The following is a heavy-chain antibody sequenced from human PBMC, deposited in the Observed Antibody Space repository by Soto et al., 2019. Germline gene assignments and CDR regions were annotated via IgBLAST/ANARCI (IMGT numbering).Heavy chain of an antibody. Sequence: ASVKVSCKASGYTFTSYYMHWVRQAPGQGLEWMGIINPSGGSTSYAQKFQGRVTMTRDTSTSTVCMELSSLRSEDTAVYYCARAFRVSTVTHRIPYYYGMDVWGQGTTVTVSS. J-gene: IGHJ6*02. V-gene: IGHV1-46*01. CDR1: GYTFTSYY. CDR3: ARAFRVSTVTHRIPYYYGMDV. D-gene: IGHD4-17*01. CDR2: INPSGGST.